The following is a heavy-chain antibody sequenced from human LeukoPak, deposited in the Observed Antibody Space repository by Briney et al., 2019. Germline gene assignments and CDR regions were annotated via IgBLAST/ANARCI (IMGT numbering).Heavy chain of an antibody. CDR1: GFTFSSYV. V-gene: IGHV3-64D*06. D-gene: IGHD6-19*01. CDR3: VKGGSAVAAPFDY. Sequence: GGSLRLSCSASGFTFSSYVMNWVRQAPGMGLEYVSDISSNGGSTYYADSVKGRFTVSRDNSKNTLYLQMSSLRAEDTAVYYCVKGGSAVAAPFDYWSQGTLVTVSS. J-gene: IGHJ4*02. CDR2: ISSNGGST.